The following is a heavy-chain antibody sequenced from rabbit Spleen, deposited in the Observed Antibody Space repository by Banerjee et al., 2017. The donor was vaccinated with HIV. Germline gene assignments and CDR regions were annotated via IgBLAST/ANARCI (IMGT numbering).Heavy chain of an antibody. D-gene: IGHD8-1*01. V-gene: IGHV1S40*01. CDR1: GFSFSGSND. Sequence: QSLEESGGDLVQPGASLTLTGTASGFSFSGSNDMCWVRQAPGKGLEWIACIVTSSTVCSYASWAKGRFSNAKASSTTVPLQMTSLTATDTAPYFCARDVGITNYCINLWGPGTLVTVS. J-gene: IGHJ4*01. CDR2: IVTSSTVC. CDR3: ARDVGITNYCINL.